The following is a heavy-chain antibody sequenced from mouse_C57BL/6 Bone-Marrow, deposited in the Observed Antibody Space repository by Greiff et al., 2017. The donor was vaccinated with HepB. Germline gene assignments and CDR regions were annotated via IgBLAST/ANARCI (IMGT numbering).Heavy chain of an antibody. J-gene: IGHJ4*01. CDR3: AREGVWSYAMDY. Sequence: ESGPGMVKPSQSLSLTCTVTGYSITSGYDWHWIRHFPGNKLEWMGYISYSGSTNYNPSLKSRISITHDTSKNHFFLKLNSVTTEDTATYYCAREGVWSYAMDYWGQGTSVTVSS. V-gene: IGHV3-1*01. CDR2: ISYSGST. D-gene: IGHD2-10*02. CDR1: GYSITSGYD.